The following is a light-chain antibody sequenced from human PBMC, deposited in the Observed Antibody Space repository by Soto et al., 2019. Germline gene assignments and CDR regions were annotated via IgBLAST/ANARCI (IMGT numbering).Light chain of an antibody. CDR1: QSITSNY. CDR3: QSFDTAPLYT. Sequence: EIVLTQSPGTLSLSPGERATLSCRASQSITSNYLAWYQQKPGQPPRLLIYGTFNRATGIPDRFSGSGSGADFTLTISRLEPEDFAVYYCQSFDTAPLYTFGQGTKLDIK. CDR2: GTF. V-gene: IGKV3-20*01. J-gene: IGKJ2*01.